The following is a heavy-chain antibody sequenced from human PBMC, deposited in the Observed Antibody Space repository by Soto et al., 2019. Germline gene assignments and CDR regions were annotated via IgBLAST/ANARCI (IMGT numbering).Heavy chain of an antibody. Sequence: SQTLSLTCAISGDSVSSNSAAWNWIRQSPSRGLEWLGRTYYRFKWYSDYALSVKSRITFNPDTSKNQFSLQLNSVTPEDTAVYYCARSSPSDSFFDYWGQGTLVTVSS. CDR3: ARSSPSDSFFDY. D-gene: IGHD6-6*01. CDR2: TYYRFKWYS. J-gene: IGHJ4*02. V-gene: IGHV6-1*01. CDR1: GDSVSSNSAA.